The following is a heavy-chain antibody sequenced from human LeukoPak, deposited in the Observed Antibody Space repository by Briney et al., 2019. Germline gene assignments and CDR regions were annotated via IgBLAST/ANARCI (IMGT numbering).Heavy chain of an antibody. CDR1: GFTFSSYA. D-gene: IGHD6-19*01. V-gene: IGHV3-23*01. Sequence: GGSLRLSCAASGFTFSSYAMSWVRQAPGKGLEWVSAISGSGGSTYYADSVKGRFTISRDNSKNTLYLQMDSLRVEDTAVYYCGKTTTGYSSGRYPGWPVDYWGQGTLVTVSS. J-gene: IGHJ4*02. CDR2: ISGSGGST. CDR3: GKTTTGYSSGRYPGWPVDY.